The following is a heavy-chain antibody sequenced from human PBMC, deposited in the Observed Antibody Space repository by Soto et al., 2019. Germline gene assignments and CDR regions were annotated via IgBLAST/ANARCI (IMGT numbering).Heavy chain of an antibody. CDR2: TKQDESEK. Sequence: EVQLVESGGGLVQPGGSLRLSCATSGFTFGDYWMSWVRQAPGKRLEWVANTKQDESEKYYVGSVRGRFIISRDNAKNSLYLQMNSLRAEDTAVYFCVREGDSGFFSWGQGTLVTVSS. D-gene: IGHD6-25*01. V-gene: IGHV3-7*01. CDR1: GFTFGDYW. J-gene: IGHJ5*02. CDR3: VREGDSGFFS.